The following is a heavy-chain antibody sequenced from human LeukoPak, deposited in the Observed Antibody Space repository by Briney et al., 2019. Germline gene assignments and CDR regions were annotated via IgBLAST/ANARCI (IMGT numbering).Heavy chain of an antibody. J-gene: IGHJ4*02. Sequence: PGGSLRLSCAASGFTFSGSAMHWVRQASGKGLEWVGRIRSKANSYATAYAASVKGRFTISRDDSKNTAYLQMNSLKTEDTAVYYCTRPISSFKVEGDRDYWGQGTLVTVSS. V-gene: IGHV3-73*01. CDR2: IRSKANSYAT. D-gene: IGHD3-3*02. CDR1: GFTFSGSA. CDR3: TRPISSFKVEGDRDY.